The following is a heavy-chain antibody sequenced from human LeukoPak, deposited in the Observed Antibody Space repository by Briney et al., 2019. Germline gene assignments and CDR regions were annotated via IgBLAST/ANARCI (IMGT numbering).Heavy chain of an antibody. V-gene: IGHV1-8*01. D-gene: IGHD6-19*01. J-gene: IGHJ4*02. CDR2: MNPNSGNT. CDR3: GRALPSSGWVDY. CDR1: GYTFTSYD. Sequence: ASVKVSCKASGYTFTSYDVNWVRQTTGQGLEWMGWMNPNSGNTEYARKFQGRVTMTWDTSISTAYMDLHSLRSEDTAVYYCGRALPSSGWVDYWGQGSLVTVSS.